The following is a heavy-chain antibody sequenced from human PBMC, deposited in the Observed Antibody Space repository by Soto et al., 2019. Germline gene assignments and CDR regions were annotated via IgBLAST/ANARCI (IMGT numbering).Heavy chain of an antibody. D-gene: IGHD3-10*01. Sequence: GGSLRLSCAASGFTFSSYAMSWVRQAPGKGLEWVSAISGSGGSTYYADSVKGRFTISRDNSKNTLYLQMGSLRAEDMAVYYCARAQLWFGEFVFDYWGQGTLVTVSS. CDR1: GFTFSSYA. CDR3: ARAQLWFGEFVFDY. J-gene: IGHJ4*02. CDR2: ISGSGGST. V-gene: IGHV3-23*01.